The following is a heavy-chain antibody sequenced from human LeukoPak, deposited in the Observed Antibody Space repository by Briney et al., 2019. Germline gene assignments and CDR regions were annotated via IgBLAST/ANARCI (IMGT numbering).Heavy chain of an antibody. V-gene: IGHV4-61*02. Sequence: SQTLSLTCTVSGGSISSGSYYWSWIRQPAGKGLEWIGRIYTSGSTNYNPSLKSRVTTSVDTSKNQFSLKLSSVTAADTAVYYCARGIAAAGTGYYYYMDVWGKGTTVTVSS. CDR3: ARGIAAAGTGYYYYMDV. CDR1: GGSISSGSYY. CDR2: IYTSGST. D-gene: IGHD6-13*01. J-gene: IGHJ6*03.